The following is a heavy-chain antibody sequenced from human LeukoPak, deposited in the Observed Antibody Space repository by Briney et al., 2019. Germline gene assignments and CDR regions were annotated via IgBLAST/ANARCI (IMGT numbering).Heavy chain of an antibody. D-gene: IGHD2-21*01. J-gene: IGHJ4*02. CDR2: ISGSGGST. CDR3: AKDSIAGEAY. Sequence: GGSLRLSCAASGFTFSTFWMTWVRQAPGKGLEWVSGISGSGGSTHYADSVKGRFTISRDNSKNTLYLQMNSLRAEDTAVYYCAKDSIAGEAYWGQGTLVTVSS. CDR1: GFTFSTFW. V-gene: IGHV3-23*01.